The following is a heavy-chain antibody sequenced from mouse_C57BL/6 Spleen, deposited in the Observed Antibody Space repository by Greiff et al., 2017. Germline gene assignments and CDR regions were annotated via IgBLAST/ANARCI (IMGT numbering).Heavy chain of an antibody. J-gene: IGHJ1*03. CDR3: VRDEELEWYFGV. CDR1: GFIFNTYA. CDR2: IRSNSSNYAT. V-gene: IGHV10-3*01. Sequence: GGGLVQPKGSLKLSCAVSGFIFNTYAMHRVRLAPGKGWAWVAGIRSNSSNYATYYTDSVKDRFTISSDESPSMLYLQMNNLQTEDTAMYCCVRDEELEWYFGVWGTGTTVTVYS.